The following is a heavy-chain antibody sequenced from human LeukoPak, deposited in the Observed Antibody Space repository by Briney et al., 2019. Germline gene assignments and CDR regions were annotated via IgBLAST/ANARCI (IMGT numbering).Heavy chain of an antibody. V-gene: IGHV4-30-2*01. D-gene: IGHD2-21*02. J-gene: IGHJ5*02. CDR2: IFQSGSA. CDR1: GGSIGSGGYS. Sequence: SQTLSLTCAVSGGSIGSGGYSWSWIRQPPGKGLEWLGYIFQSGSAYYSPSLKSRVTISVDRSKNQFSLNLSSVTAADTAVYYCARWVTATSGWFDPWGQGILVTVSS. CDR3: ARWVTATSGWFDP.